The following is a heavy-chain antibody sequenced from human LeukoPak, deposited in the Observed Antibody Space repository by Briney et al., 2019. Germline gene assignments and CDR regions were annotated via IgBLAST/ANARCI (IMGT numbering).Heavy chain of an antibody. V-gene: IGHV3-7*01. CDR3: ATGRQLGY. D-gene: IGHD6-13*01. CDR1: GFTFSNYW. CDR2: IKEDGSGK. Sequence: GGSLRLSCVVSGFTFSNYWMSWVRQAPGKGLEWVANIKEDGSGKYYVDSVKGRFTISRDNAKNSLYLQMDSLRAEDTAIYYCATGRQLGYWGQGTLVTVSS. J-gene: IGHJ4*02.